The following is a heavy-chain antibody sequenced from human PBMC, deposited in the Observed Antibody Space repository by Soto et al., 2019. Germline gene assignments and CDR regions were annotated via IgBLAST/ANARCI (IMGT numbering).Heavy chain of an antibody. Sequence: PSDPLTLTCAFYCVSFLGYYWSWILQPPGPELEWIGEINHSGSTNYNPSLKSRVTISVDTSKNQFSLKLSSVTAADTAVYYCARSIQCIDSDLVLSEFQDWGQGHRVSV. CDR2: INHSGST. D-gene: IGHD2-21*01. V-gene: IGHV4-34*01. CDR1: CVSFLGYY. CDR3: ARSIQCIDSDLVLSEFQD. J-gene: IGHJ4*02.